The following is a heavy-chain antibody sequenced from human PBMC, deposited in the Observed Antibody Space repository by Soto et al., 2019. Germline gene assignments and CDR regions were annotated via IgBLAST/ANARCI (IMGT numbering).Heavy chain of an antibody. CDR1: GFTFSSYA. V-gene: IGHV3-23*01. CDR2: ISGSGGST. Sequence: GGSLRLSCAASGFTFSSYAMSWVRQAPGKGLEWVSAISGSGGSTYYADSVKGRFTISRANSKNTLYLQMNSLRAEDTAVYYCAKDLYCSSTSCYIWDSYYGMDVWGQGTTVTVSS. D-gene: IGHD2-2*02. J-gene: IGHJ6*02. CDR3: AKDLYCSSTSCYIWDSYYGMDV.